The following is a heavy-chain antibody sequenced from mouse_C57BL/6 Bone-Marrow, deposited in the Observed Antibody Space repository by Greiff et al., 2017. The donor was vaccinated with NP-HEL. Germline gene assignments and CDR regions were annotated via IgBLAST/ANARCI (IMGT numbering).Heavy chain of an antibody. CDR1: GYAFSSSW. Sequence: VQLQQSGPELVKPGASVKISCKASGYAFSSSWMNWVKQRPGKGLEWIGRIYPGDGDTNYNGKFKGKATLTADKSSSTAYMQLSSLTSEDSAVYFCARMGGLRRGGKYFDYWGQGTTLTVSS. CDR3: ARMGGLRRGGKYFDY. CDR2: IYPGDGDT. D-gene: IGHD2-4*01. J-gene: IGHJ2*01. V-gene: IGHV1-82*01.